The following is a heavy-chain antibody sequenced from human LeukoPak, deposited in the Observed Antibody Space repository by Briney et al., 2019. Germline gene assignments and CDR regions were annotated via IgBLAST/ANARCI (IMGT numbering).Heavy chain of an antibody. CDR3: ARQIASAGTAGFDF. D-gene: IGHD6-13*01. Sequence: TSETLSLTCTVSGGSISSYYWSWIRQPAGKGLEWIGRIYSTGSTNYNPSLKSQVTMSVDTSKNQFSLRLRSVTAADTAVYYCARQIASAGTAGFDFWGQGALVTVSS. CDR2: IYSTGST. CDR1: GGSISSYY. V-gene: IGHV4-4*07. J-gene: IGHJ4*02.